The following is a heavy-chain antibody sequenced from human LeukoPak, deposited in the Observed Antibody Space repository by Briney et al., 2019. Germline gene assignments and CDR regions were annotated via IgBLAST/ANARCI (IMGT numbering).Heavy chain of an antibody. Sequence: PGGSLRLSCAASGFTFSSYGMHWVRQAPGKGLEWVAFIRYDGSNKYYADSVKGRITISRDNSNNSLYLQLNSLRAEDTAVYYCARTRGYIASWGQGTRVTISS. V-gene: IGHV3-30*02. CDR3: ARTRGYIAS. CDR1: GFTFSSYG. CDR2: IRYDGSNK. D-gene: IGHD5-12*01. J-gene: IGHJ4*02.